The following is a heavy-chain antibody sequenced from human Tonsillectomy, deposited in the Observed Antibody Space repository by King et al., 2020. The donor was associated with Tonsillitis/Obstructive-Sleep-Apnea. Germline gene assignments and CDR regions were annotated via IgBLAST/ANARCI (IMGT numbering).Heavy chain of an antibody. CDR2: IYYSGST. J-gene: IGHJ4*02. Sequence: QLQESGPGLVKPSETLSLTCTVSGGSISSYYWSWIRQPPGKGLEWIGYIYYSGSTNYNPSLKSRVTISVDTSKNQCSLKLRSVTAADTAVYYCARETIFGVVTLFDYWGQGTLVTVSS. V-gene: IGHV4-59*12. CDR3: ARETIFGVVTLFDY. CDR1: GGSISSYY. D-gene: IGHD3-3*01.